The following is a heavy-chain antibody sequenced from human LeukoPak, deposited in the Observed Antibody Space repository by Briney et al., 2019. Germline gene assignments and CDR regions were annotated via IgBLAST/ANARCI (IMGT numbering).Heavy chain of an antibody. CDR3: AKDGSDCSSTSCYWLGDFDY. D-gene: IGHD2-2*01. V-gene: IGHV3-30*18. Sequence: GRSLRLSCAASGFTFSSYGMHWVRQAPGKGLEWVAVISYDGSNKYYADSVKGRFTISRDNSKNTLNLQMNSLRAEDTAVYYCAKDGSDCSSTSCYWLGDFDYWGQGTLVTVSS. J-gene: IGHJ4*02. CDR2: ISYDGSNK. CDR1: GFTFSSYG.